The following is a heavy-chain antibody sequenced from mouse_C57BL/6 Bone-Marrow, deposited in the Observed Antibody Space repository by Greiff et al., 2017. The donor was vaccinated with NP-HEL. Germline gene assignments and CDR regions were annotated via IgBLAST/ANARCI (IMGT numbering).Heavy chain of an antibody. CDR2: IDPSDSYT. D-gene: IGHD1-1*01. CDR3: ARSYYLYAMDY. CDR1: GYTFTSYW. V-gene: IGHV1-69*01. J-gene: IGHJ4*01. Sequence: QVQLQQPGAELVMPGASVKLSCKASGYTFTSYWMHWVKPRPGQGLEWIGEIDPSDSYTNYNQKFKGKSTLTVDKSSSTAYMQLSSLTSEDSAVYYCARSYYLYAMDYWGQGTSVTVSS.